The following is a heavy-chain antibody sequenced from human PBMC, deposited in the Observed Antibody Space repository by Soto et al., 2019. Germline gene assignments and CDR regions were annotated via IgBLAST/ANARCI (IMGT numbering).Heavy chain of an antibody. V-gene: IGHV1-3*01. CDR2: INADNGNT. D-gene: IGHD5-18*01. Sequence: GAXVKVSCKASGYSFPRHNIQWVRQAPGQSLEWMGWINADNGNTKYSQKFQGRVTMTRDTSTTTVYMELTNLRSDDTAVYYCARCIHGDHYYRLAVPAQRTTVPVSS. J-gene: IGHJ6*02. CDR3: ARCIHGDHYYRLAV. CDR1: GYSFPRHN.